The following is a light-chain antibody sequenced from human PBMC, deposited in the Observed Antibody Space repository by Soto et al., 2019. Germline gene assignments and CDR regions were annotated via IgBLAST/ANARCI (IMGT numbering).Light chain of an antibody. CDR3: QQYGNSPVT. J-gene: IGKJ4*01. V-gene: IGKV3-20*01. CDR1: QSLSVSF. Sequence: EIVLTQSPGTLSLSPGERATLSCRASQSLSVSFLPWSQLRPRQAPRVLIYGASSRAAGIPDRFSGSGSGTDFTLSIRRREPEDFAVYYCQQYGNSPVTFGGGTKVEIK. CDR2: GAS.